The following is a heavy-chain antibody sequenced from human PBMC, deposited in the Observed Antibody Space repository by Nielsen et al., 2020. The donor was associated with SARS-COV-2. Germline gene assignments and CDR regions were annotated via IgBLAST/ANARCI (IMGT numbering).Heavy chain of an antibody. V-gene: IGHV4-59*08. D-gene: IGHD3-10*01. J-gene: IGHJ4*02. Sequence: SETLSLTCALSGDSISDYYWSWIRQPPGKGLEWIAYAYYTGKTNYSPSLKTRVTISLDTSKKQCSLKVSSVTAADTAMYYCARKGSYGADFDSWGQGILVTVSS. CDR3: ARKGSYGADFDS. CDR1: GDSISDYY. CDR2: AYYTGKT.